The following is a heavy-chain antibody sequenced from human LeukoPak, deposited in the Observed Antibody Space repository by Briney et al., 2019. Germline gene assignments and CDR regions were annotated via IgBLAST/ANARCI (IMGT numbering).Heavy chain of an antibody. J-gene: IGHJ6*02. V-gene: IGHV3-30*18. CDR3: AKDWGYSSSSFAYYYYYYGMDV. CDR1: GFTFSSYG. Sequence: TGGSLRLSCAASGFTFSSYGMHWVRQAPGKGLEWVAVISYDGSNKYYADSVKGRFTISRDNSKNTLYLQMNSLRAEDTAVYYCAKDWGYSSSSFAYYYYYYGMDVWGQGTTVTVSS. D-gene: IGHD6-6*01. CDR2: ISYDGSNK.